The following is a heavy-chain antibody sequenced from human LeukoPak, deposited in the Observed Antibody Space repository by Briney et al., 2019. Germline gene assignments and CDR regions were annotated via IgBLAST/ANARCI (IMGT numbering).Heavy chain of an antibody. D-gene: IGHD5-18*01. CDR3: ARAVDTAMLDDAFDI. CDR1: GYSFTSGHY. J-gene: IGHJ3*02. CDR2: IYHTGSA. Sequence: SETLSLTCSVSGYSFTSGHYWGWIRQPPGKGLEWIANIYHTGSAHYNPSLKSRVTMSVDTFKSQFSLKLTSVTAADTAVYFCARAVDTAMLDDAFDIWGQGTMVTVSS. V-gene: IGHV4-38-2*02.